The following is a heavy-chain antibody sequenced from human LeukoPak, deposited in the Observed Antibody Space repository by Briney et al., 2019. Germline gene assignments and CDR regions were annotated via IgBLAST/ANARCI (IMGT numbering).Heavy chain of an antibody. CDR1: GGYISTYY. CDR3: ARGTGNYNYFDP. J-gene: IGHJ5*02. D-gene: IGHD5-24*01. V-gene: IGHV4-59*08. Sequence: SETLSLTCSVSGGYISTYYWTWIRQPPGKGLEWIGYIFHSGATKYNTSLKGRVTISVDMSKNHFSLTLNSVTATDTAVYYCARGTGNYNYFDPWGQGTLVIVSS. CDR2: IFHSGAT.